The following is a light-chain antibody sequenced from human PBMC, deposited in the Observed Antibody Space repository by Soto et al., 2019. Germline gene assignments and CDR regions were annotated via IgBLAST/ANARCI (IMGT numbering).Light chain of an antibody. V-gene: IGKV3-20*01. CDR3: QQYDRSPLN. Sequence: EIVLTQSPDTLSLSPGGRATLSCRASQSVDSNYLAWYQQKPGQAPRVLIYDSSIRATGIPDRFSGSGSGTDFTLTISRQEPEDSTVYYCQQYDRSPLNFGGWTKV. CDR1: QSVDSNY. J-gene: IGKJ4*01. CDR2: DSS.